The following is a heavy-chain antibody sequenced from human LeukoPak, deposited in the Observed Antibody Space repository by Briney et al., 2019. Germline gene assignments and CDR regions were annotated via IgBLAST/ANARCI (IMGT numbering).Heavy chain of an antibody. CDR2: ISGSGGST. CDR1: GFTFSSYW. J-gene: IGHJ6*02. V-gene: IGHV3-23*01. Sequence: GGSLRLSCAASGFTFSSYWMSWVRQAPGKGLEWVSAISGSGGSTYYADSVKGRFTISRDNSKNTLYLQMNSLRAEDTAVYYCAKDSRVVLWFGELYSPYYYYYGMDVWGQGTTVTVSS. CDR3: AKDSRVVLWFGELYSPYYYYYGMDV. D-gene: IGHD3-10*01.